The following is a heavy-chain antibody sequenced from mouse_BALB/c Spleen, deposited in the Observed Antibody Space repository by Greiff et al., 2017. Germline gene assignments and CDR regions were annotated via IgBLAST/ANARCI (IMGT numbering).Heavy chain of an antibody. CDR1: GFSLTSYG. J-gene: IGHJ4*01. V-gene: IGHV2-6-2*01. CDR3: ARHLNGYYAMDY. Sequence: VNVVESGPDLVAPSQSLSITCTVSGFSLTSYGVHWVRQPPGKGLEWLVVIWSDGSTTYNSALKSRLSISKDNSKSQVFLKMNSLQTDDTAMYYCARHLNGYYAMDYWGQGTSVTVSS. CDR2: IWSDGST.